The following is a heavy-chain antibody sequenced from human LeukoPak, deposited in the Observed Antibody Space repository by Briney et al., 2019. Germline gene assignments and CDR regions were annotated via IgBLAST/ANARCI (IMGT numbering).Heavy chain of an antibody. CDR1: GGSISSYY. V-gene: IGHV4-59*01. J-gene: IGHJ1*01. CDR2: IYYSGST. D-gene: IGHD3-16*02. Sequence: SETLSLTCTVSGGSISSYYWSWIRQPPGKGLEWIGYIYYSGSTNYNPSLKSRVTISVDTSKNQFSLKLSSVTAADTAVYYCASSHRSFESVDGYFQHWGQGTLVTVSS. CDR3: ASSHRSFESVDGYFQH.